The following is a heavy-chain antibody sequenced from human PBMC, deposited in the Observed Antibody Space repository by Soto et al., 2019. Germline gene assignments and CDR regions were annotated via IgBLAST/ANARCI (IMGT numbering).Heavy chain of an antibody. V-gene: IGHV1-18*04. J-gene: IGHJ4*02. CDR2: VSGYNDKT. Sequence: ASVKVSCKASGYTFTNHGISWVRQAPGQGLEWVGWVSGYNDKTKSAQKFKGRVTMTTDTSTSTAYMELRSLRSDDTAVYYCARESEDLTSNFDYWGQGTLVTVSS. CDR1: GYTFTNHG. CDR3: ARESEDLTSNFDY.